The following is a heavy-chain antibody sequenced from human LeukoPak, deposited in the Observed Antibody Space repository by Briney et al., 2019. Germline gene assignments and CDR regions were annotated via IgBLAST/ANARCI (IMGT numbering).Heavy chain of an antibody. D-gene: IGHD3-22*01. CDR1: GYTFTSYY. CDR3: ARITMTTSGWYFDL. Sequence: ASVKLSCTASGYTFTSYYMHWVRQAPRQGLEWMGIIHPSGASTAYAQQFQGRVTMTKDTSTSTVYMELSSLRSEDTALYYCARITMTTSGWYFDLWGRGTLVTVSS. CDR2: IHPSGAST. J-gene: IGHJ2*01. V-gene: IGHV1-46*01.